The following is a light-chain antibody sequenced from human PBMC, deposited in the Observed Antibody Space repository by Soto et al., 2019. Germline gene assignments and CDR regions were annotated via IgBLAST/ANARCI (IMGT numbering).Light chain of an antibody. CDR3: QQYDHLLSLP. CDR1: QDISNY. J-gene: IGKJ4*01. Sequence: DIQMTQCPASLSASVGDRVTITCQASQDISNYLNWYQQKPGKAPKLLIYDASNLETAVPSRFSGSGSGTDFTFTISSLQPEDIATYYCQQYDHLLSLPSAGRTKVDNK. V-gene: IGKV1-33*01. CDR2: DAS.